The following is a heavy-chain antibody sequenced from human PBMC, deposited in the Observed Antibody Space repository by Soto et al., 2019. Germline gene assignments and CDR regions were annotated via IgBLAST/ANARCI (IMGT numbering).Heavy chain of an antibody. D-gene: IGHD3-16*01. J-gene: IGHJ6*02. CDR2: ISGSGGNT. CDR1: GFTFSSYP. Sequence: EVQLLESGGGFVQPGGSLRLSCAASGFTFSSYPMSWVRQSPERGLEWVSAISGSGGNTYYADSVKGRFTISRDNSKNTLYLQMNSLRAEDTAVYYCARASTTLGGYYGMDVWGQGTTVTVSS. V-gene: IGHV3-23*01. CDR3: ARASTTLGGYYGMDV.